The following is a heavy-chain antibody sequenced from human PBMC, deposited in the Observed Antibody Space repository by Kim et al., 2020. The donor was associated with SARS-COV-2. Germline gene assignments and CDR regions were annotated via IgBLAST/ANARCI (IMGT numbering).Heavy chain of an antibody. Sequence: ASVKVSCKASGYTFTSYGISWVRQAPGQGLEWMGWISAYNGNTNYAQKLQGRVTMTTDTSTSTAYMELRSLRSDDTAVYYCARDWVVVVPAFDRYYYGMDVWGQGTTVTVSS. J-gene: IGHJ6*02. CDR2: ISAYNGNT. D-gene: IGHD2-2*01. CDR3: ARDWVVVVPAFDRYYYGMDV. CDR1: GYTFTSYG. V-gene: IGHV1-18*04.